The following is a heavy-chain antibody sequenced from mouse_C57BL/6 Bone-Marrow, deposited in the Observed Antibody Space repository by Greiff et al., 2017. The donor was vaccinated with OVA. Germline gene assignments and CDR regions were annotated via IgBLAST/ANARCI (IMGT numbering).Heavy chain of an antibody. Sequence: ESGPELVKPGGSVKISCKASGSTFTDYYINWVTQRPGQGLEWIGWIFPGSGSTDYNEKFQGKATLTVDKSSSTAYMLLSSLTSEDAAVYFCARRNYYDYGYAMDYWGQGTSVTVSS. J-gene: IGHJ4*01. CDR2: IFPGSGST. CDR1: GSTFTDYY. D-gene: IGHD2-4*01. CDR3: ARRNYYDYGYAMDY. V-gene: IGHV1-75*01.